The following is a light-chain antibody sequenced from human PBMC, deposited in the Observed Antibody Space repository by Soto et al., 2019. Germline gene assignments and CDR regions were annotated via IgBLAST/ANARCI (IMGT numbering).Light chain of an antibody. Sequence: DIQMTQSPSSLSASVVDRVTITCRASQSISSYLNWYHQKPEKAPKLLIYAASSLQSGVPSRFSGSVYGTDFTITISSLQPEDFETYYCQQSSSTRTFGQGTKLEVK. CDR1: QSISSY. CDR3: QQSSSTRT. CDR2: AAS. J-gene: IGKJ2*01. V-gene: IGKV1-39*01.